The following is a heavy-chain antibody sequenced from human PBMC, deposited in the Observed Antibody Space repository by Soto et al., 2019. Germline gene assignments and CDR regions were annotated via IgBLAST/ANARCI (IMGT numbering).Heavy chain of an antibody. CDR3: ARVGGFGATTIDY. D-gene: IGHD3-10*01. J-gene: IGHJ4*02. CDR2: IYYSGST. CDR1: GGSISSGDYY. V-gene: IGHV4-30-4*01. Sequence: PSETLSLTCTVSGGSISSGDYYWSWIRQPPGKGLEWIGYIYYSGSTYYNPSLKSRVTIPVDTSKNQFSLKLSSVTAADTAVYYCARVGGFGATTIDYWGQGTLVTVSS.